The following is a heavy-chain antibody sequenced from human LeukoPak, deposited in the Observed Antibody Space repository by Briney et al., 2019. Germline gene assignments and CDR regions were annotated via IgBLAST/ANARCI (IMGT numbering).Heavy chain of an antibody. Sequence: GGSLRLSCAASGFSFSTFGMHWARRAPGKGLEWVAVIWNDGSKKFYADSVKGRFTISRDNSQNTLYHQMNRLRVEDTAVYYCGRDSLGGDYWGQGTLVTVSS. CDR1: GFSFSTFG. CDR2: IWNDGSKK. V-gene: IGHV3-33*01. D-gene: IGHD3-16*01. J-gene: IGHJ4*02. CDR3: GRDSLGGDY.